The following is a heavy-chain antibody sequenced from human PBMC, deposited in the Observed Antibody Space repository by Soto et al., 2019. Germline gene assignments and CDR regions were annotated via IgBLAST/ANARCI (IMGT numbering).Heavy chain of an antibody. J-gene: IGHJ5*02. D-gene: IGHD2-8*01. CDR3: ARLYSVNWFDP. Sequence: GASVKVSCKASGFTFSSYGISWVGQAPGQGLEWMGWISAYNGNTNYAQKFQGRVTMTTDTSTSTAYMELRSLRSDDTAVYYCARLYSVNWFDPWGQGTLVTVSS. V-gene: IGHV1-18*01. CDR1: GFTFSSYG. CDR2: ISAYNGNT.